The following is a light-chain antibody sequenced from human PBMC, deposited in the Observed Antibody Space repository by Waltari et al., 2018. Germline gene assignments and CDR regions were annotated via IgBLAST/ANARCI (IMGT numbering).Light chain of an antibody. CDR3: GAWDSSLRVV. V-gene: IGLV1-51*01. Sequence: QSVLTQSPSVSAAPGQKVTISCSGSRSNIGSNYVSWYQQIPGTAPKLLIYDNDKRPSGIPDRFSASKSGTSATLGITGLQTGDEADYYCGAWDSSLRVVFGGGTKVTVL. CDR2: DND. J-gene: IGLJ2*01. CDR1: RSNIGSNY.